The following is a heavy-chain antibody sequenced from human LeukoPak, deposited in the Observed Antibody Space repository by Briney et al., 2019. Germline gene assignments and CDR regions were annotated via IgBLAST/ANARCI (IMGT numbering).Heavy chain of an antibody. CDR1: GGTFSSYA. Sequence: GASVKVSCKASGGTFSSYAISWVRQAPGQELEWMGRIIPILGIANYAQKFQGRVTITADKSTSTAYMELSSLRSEDTAVYYCAVRTGGGSFNWFDPWGQGTLVTVSS. V-gene: IGHV1-69*04. J-gene: IGHJ5*02. CDR3: AVRTGGGSFNWFDP. D-gene: IGHD2-15*01. CDR2: IIPILGIA.